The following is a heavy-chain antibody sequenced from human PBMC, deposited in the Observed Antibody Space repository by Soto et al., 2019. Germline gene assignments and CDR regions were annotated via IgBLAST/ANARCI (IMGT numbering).Heavy chain of an antibody. CDR2: IYYSGST. Sequence: QVQLQESGPGLVKPSQTLSLTCTVSGGSISSGDYYWSWIRQPPGKGLEWIGYIYYSGSTYYNPSLKSRVTISVDTSKNQFSLKLSSVTAADTAVYYCASTLENHYVWGSYRSLDAFDIWGQGTMVTVSS. D-gene: IGHD3-16*02. CDR3: ASTLENHYVWGSYRSLDAFDI. V-gene: IGHV4-30-4*01. J-gene: IGHJ3*02. CDR1: GGSISSGDYY.